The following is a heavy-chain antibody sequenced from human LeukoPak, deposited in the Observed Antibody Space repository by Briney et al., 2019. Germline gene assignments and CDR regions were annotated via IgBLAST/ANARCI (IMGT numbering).Heavy chain of an antibody. D-gene: IGHD4-17*01. J-gene: IGHJ4*02. V-gene: IGHV3-23*01. CDR3: ARTSKTAVTTSSLAY. CDR2: ISASGGST. CDR1: GFTFSSYA. Sequence: RGGSLRLSCAASGFTFSSYAMSWVRQAPGKGLEWVSGISASGGSTNYAGSVKGLLTISRDNPKNTLYLQMNSLRAEDTAVYYCARTSKTAVTTSSLAYWGQGSLVIVSS.